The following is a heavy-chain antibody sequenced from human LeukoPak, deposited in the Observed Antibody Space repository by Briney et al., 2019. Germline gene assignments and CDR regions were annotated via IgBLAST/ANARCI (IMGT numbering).Heavy chain of an antibody. CDR1: GYTLTELS. D-gene: IGHD6-19*01. Sequence: ASVKVSCKVSGYTLTELSMHWVRQAPGKGLEWMGGFDPEDGETFYAQKFQGRVTMTRDMSTSTVYMELSSLRSEDTAVYYCARRIGYSSGWTIDYWGQGTLVTVSS. J-gene: IGHJ4*02. CDR2: FDPEDGET. V-gene: IGHV1-24*01. CDR3: ARRIGYSSGWTIDY.